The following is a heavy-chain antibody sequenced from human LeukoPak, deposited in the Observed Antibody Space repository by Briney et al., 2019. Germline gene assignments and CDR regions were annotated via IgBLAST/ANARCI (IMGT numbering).Heavy chain of an antibody. Sequence: GESLRISCKGSGYSFTSYWISWVRQMPGKGLEWMGRIDPSDSYTNYSPSFQGHVTVSADKSISTAYLQWSSLKASDTAMYYCARPPGDTAMVDGCPWCDYWGQGTLVTVSS. CDR1: GYSFTSYW. J-gene: IGHJ4*02. D-gene: IGHD5-18*01. CDR3: ARPPGDTAMVDGCPWCDY. V-gene: IGHV5-10-1*01. CDR2: IDPSDSYT.